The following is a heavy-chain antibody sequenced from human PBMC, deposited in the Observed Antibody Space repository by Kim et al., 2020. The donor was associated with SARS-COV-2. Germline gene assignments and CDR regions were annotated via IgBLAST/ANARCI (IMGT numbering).Heavy chain of an antibody. CDR1: GFTFSSYA. Sequence: GGSLRLSCAASGFTFSSYAMHWVRQAPGKGLEWVSVIWYDGSNKYYADSVKGRFTISRDNSKNTLYLQMNSLRAEDTAVYYCAKGADSDSSGWHLPGAVDYWGQGTMVTVSS. CDR2: IWYDGSNK. D-gene: IGHD6-19*01. V-gene: IGHV3-33*06. CDR3: AKGADSDSSGWHLPGAVDY. J-gene: IGHJ4*02.